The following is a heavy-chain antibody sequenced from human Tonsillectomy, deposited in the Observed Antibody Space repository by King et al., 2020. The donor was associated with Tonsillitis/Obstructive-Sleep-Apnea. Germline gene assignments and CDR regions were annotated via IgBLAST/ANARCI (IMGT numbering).Heavy chain of an antibody. Sequence: QVQLQQWGAGLLKSPETLSLTCAIYGDSFSGYYWSWIRQPPGKGLEWGGEINHIGSTNYNPPPKSRVTISVDTSKNQFSLMLSSVTAADTAVYYFARGPRLAPRSHYYNYMDVWGKGTTVPVSS. CDR3: ARGPRLAPRSHYYNYMDV. J-gene: IGHJ6*03. CDR2: INHIGST. D-gene: IGHD2-15*01. V-gene: IGHV4-34*01. CDR1: GDSFSGYY.